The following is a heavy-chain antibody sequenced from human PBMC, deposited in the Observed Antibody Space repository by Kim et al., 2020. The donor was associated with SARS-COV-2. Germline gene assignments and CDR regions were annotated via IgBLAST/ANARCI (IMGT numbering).Heavy chain of an antibody. D-gene: IGHD3-10*01. Sequence: GGSLRLSCAASGFTFSNYWMNWVRQAPGKGLEWVANIKQDGSETYYVDSVKGRFTISRDNAKNSLYLQMNSLRVEDTAVYYCARDLYYASGSGFWGQGTLVTVSS. CDR2: IKQDGSET. CDR1: GFTFSNYW. J-gene: IGHJ4*02. CDR3: ARDLYYASGSGF. V-gene: IGHV3-7*01.